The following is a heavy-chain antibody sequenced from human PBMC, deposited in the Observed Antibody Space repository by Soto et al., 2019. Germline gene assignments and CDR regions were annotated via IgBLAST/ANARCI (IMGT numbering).Heavy chain of an antibody. Sequence: QVQLVESGGGVVQPGKSLTLSCVVSGFTFSTYGMHWVRQAPGKGLEWVALISYDGTKRYYAASVKSRVTISRDNSKNTMYLEMNSLRADDTAVYYCAKAPIAVAGSYLHYWGQGTLVIASS. CDR3: AKAPIAVAGSYLHY. CDR1: GFTFSTYG. D-gene: IGHD6-19*01. J-gene: IGHJ4*02. CDR2: ISYDGTKR. V-gene: IGHV3-30*18.